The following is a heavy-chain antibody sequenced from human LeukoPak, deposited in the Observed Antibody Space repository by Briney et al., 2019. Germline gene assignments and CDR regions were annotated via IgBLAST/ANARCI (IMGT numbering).Heavy chain of an antibody. V-gene: IGHV3-53*01. CDR2: IYSGGST. D-gene: IGHD1-26*01. J-gene: IGHJ3*02. Sequence: GGSLRLSCAASGFTVSSNYMSWVRQAPGKGLEWVSVIYSGGSTYYADSVKGRFTISRDNSKNTLYLQMNSLRAEDTAVYYCARDKSGSYWYGASDIWGQGTMVTVSS. CDR1: GFTVSSNY. CDR3: ARDKSGSYWYGASDI.